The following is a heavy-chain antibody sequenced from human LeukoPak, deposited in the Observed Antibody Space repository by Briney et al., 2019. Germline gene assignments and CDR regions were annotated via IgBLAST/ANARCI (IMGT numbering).Heavy chain of an antibody. Sequence: GGSLRLSCAASGFTFSSYAMHWVRQAPGKGLEWVAVISYDGSNKYYADSVKGRFTISRDNSKNTLYLQMNSLRAEDTAVYYCAKSQRITMVRAPLDYWGQGTLVTVSS. V-gene: IGHV3-30*04. CDR3: AKSQRITMVRAPLDY. CDR2: ISYDGSNK. CDR1: GFTFSSYA. D-gene: IGHD3-10*01. J-gene: IGHJ4*02.